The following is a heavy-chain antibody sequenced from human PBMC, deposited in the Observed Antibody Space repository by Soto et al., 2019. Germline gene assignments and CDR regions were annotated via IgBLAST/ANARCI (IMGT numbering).Heavy chain of an antibody. V-gene: IGHV1-2*02. J-gene: IGHJ4*02. CDR1: GFTFTGHY. Sequence: ASVKVSCKASGFTFTGHYIHWVRQAPGQGLEWMGWINPNSGGTSYAQKFQGRVTMTRDTSITTAYMELSRLSSDDTAVYYCATSRSFSRPSHGYFDYWGQGSLVTVSS. D-gene: IGHD2-2*01. CDR3: ATSRSFSRPSHGYFDY. CDR2: INPNSGGT.